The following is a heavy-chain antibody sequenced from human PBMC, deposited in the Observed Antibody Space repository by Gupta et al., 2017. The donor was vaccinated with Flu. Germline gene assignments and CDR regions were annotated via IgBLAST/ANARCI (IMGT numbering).Heavy chain of an antibody. V-gene: IGHV1-2*04. D-gene: IGHD2-15*01. Sequence: QVQLVQSGAEVKKPGASVKVSCKASGYTFSGHYIHWVRQAPGQGLEWMGWINPDSGGTNYAPDFEDWVTRTRDTSISTVYMELGSLRSADTAVYYCARDVADCSDGTCYSGPTDAFDVWGQGTMVTVSS. CDR1: GYTFSGHY. CDR2: INPDSGGT. CDR3: ARDVADCSDGTCYSGPTDAFDV. J-gene: IGHJ3*01.